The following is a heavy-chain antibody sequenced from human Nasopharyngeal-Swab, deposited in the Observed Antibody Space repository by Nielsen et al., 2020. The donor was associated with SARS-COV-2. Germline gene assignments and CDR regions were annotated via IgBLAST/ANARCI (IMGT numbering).Heavy chain of an antibody. J-gene: IGHJ6*03. CDR3: ARLGGGGYYYYYYYMDV. D-gene: IGHD3-16*01. CDR1: GGSISSYY. V-gene: IGHV4-59*08. Sequence: GSLRLSCTVSGGSISSYYWSWIRQPLGKGLEWIGYIYYSGSTNYNPSLKSRVTISVDTSKNQFSLKLSSVTAADTAVYYCARLGGGGYYYYYYYMDVWGKGTTVTVSS. CDR2: IYYSGST.